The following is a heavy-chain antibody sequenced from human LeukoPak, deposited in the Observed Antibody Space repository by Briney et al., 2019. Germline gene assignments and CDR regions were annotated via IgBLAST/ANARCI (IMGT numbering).Heavy chain of an antibody. D-gene: IGHD5-24*01. CDR3: ARVGDHFHWNLDL. J-gene: IGHJ2*01. V-gene: IGHV3-53*01. CDR1: GFTVVTKY. Sequence: PGGSLRLSCAASGFTVVTKYMNWVRQAPGKGLECVSIIYSGGTTYYADSVKGRFTISRDTSKNTLSLQMNSLRAEDTAVYFCARVGDHFHWNLDLWGRGTVVTVSS. CDR2: IYSGGTT.